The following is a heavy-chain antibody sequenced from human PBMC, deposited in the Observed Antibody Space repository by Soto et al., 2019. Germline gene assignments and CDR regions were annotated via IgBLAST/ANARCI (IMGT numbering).Heavy chain of an antibody. V-gene: IGHV3-53*04. CDR2: IYSGGYT. CDR1: GFIINSNY. CDR3: ARVYGDYGGFFEY. Sequence: GGSLRLSCAASGFIINSNYMSWVRQVPGKRLEWVSVIYSGGYTHYADSVKGRFTISRRNIKNTLYLQMNSLRAEDTAVYYCARVYGDYGGFFEYWGQGTQVTVSS. D-gene: IGHD4-17*01. J-gene: IGHJ4*02.